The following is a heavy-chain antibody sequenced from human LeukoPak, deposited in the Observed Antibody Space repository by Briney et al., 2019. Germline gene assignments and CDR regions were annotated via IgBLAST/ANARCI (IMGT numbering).Heavy chain of an antibody. J-gene: IGHJ5*02. D-gene: IGHD3-3*01. CDR3: AAEMEMLRFPSYNWFDP. CDR2: INPSGGST. CDR1: GYTFTSYY. Sequence: ASVKVSCKASGYTFTSYYMHWVRQAPGQGLEWMGIINPSGGSTSYAQKFQGRVTMTRDTSTSTVYMELSSLRSEDTAVYYCAAEMEMLRFPSYNWFDPWGQGTLVTVSS. V-gene: IGHV1-46*01.